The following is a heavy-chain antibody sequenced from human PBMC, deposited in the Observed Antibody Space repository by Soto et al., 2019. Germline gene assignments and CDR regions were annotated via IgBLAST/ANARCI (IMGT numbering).Heavy chain of an antibody. CDR2: ISSSSSTI. D-gene: IGHD3-10*01. V-gene: IGHV3-48*02. J-gene: IGHJ6*02. CDR3: ARDNVLLWFGELFGSYYYGMDV. Sequence: PGGSLRLSCAASGFTFSSYSMNWVRQAPGKGLEWVSYISSSSSTIYYADSVKGRFTISRDNAKNSLYLQMNSLRDEDTAVYYCARDNVLLWFGELFGSYYYGMDVWGQGTTVTVSS. CDR1: GFTFSSYS.